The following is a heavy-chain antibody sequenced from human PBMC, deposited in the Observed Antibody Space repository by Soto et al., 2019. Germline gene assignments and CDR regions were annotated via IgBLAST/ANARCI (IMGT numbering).Heavy chain of an antibody. J-gene: IGHJ3*02. CDR3: ARANCGGDCYAFDI. Sequence: QVQLVQSGAEVKKPGSSVKVSCKASGGTFSSYTISWVRQAPGQGLEWMGRIIPILGIANYAQKFQGRGTITADKSTSTAYMELSSLRSEDTAVYYCARANCGGDCYAFDIWGQGTMVTVSS. D-gene: IGHD2-21*02. V-gene: IGHV1-69*02. CDR1: GGTFSSYT. CDR2: IIPILGIA.